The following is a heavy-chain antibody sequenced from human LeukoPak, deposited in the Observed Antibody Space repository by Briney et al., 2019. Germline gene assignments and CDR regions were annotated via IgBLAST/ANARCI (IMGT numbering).Heavy chain of an antibody. CDR2: ISSSSSYI. Sequence: GGSLRLSCAASGFTFSSYSMNWVRQAPGRGLGWVSSISSSSSYIYYADSVKGRFTISRDNAKNSLYLQMNSLRAEDTAVYYCARDPLRLLLFDYWGQGTLVTVSS. CDR3: ARDPLRLLLFDY. J-gene: IGHJ4*02. CDR1: GFTFSSYS. D-gene: IGHD3-22*01. V-gene: IGHV3-21*01.